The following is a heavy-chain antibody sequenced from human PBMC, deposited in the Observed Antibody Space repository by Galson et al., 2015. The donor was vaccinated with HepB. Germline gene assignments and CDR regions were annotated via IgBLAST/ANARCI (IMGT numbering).Heavy chain of an antibody. CDR2: ISSSGSTI. V-gene: IGHV3-11*01. D-gene: IGHD4-17*01. CDR1: GSTFSDYY. Sequence: SLRLSCAASGSTFSDYYMSWIRQAPGKGLEWVSYISSSGSTIYYADSVKGRFTISRDNAKNSLYLQMNSLRAEDTAVYYCAREWRGYDYGDYLRIFDYWGQGTLVTVSS. J-gene: IGHJ4*02. CDR3: AREWRGYDYGDYLRIFDY.